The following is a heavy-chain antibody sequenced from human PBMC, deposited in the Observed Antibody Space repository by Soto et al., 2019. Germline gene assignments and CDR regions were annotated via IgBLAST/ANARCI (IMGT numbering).Heavy chain of an antibody. D-gene: IGHD2-15*01. J-gene: IGHJ4*02. Sequence: SETLSLTCAVYGGSFSGYYWTWIRQPPGTGLEWIGEINHSGSTNYNPSLKSRVTISVDTSKNQFSLKLSSVTAADTAVDYCARARGARYFDYWGQGTLVTVSS. V-gene: IGHV4-34*01. CDR2: INHSGST. CDR1: GGSFSGYY. CDR3: ARARGARYFDY.